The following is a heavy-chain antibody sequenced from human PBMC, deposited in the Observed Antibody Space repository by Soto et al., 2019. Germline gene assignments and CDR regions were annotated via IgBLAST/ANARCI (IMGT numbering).Heavy chain of an antibody. CDR2: ISWNSGSI. Sequence: EVQLVESGGGLVQPGRSLRLSCAASGFTFDDYAMHWVRQAPGKGLEWVSGISWNSGSIGYADSVKGRFTISRDNAKNSLYLQMNSLRAEDTALYYCAKDTNGGPNYYYYGMDVWGQGTTVTVSS. V-gene: IGHV3-9*01. CDR1: GFTFDDYA. CDR3: AKDTNGGPNYYYYGMDV. D-gene: IGHD2-15*01. J-gene: IGHJ6*02.